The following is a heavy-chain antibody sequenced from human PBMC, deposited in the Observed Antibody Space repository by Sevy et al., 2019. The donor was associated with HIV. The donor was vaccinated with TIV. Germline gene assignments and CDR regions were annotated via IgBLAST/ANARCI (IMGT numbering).Heavy chain of an antibody. V-gene: IGHV3-33*01. D-gene: IGHD5-18*01. CDR1: GFTFSSYG. Sequence: GGSLRLSCAASGFTFSSYGMHWVRQAPGKGLEWVAVIWYDGSNKYYADSVKGRFTISRDNSKNTLYLQMNSLRAEDKAVDYCARDGYGYSYGFDYWGQGTLVTVSS. CDR2: IWYDGSNK. CDR3: ARDGYGYSYGFDY. J-gene: IGHJ4*02.